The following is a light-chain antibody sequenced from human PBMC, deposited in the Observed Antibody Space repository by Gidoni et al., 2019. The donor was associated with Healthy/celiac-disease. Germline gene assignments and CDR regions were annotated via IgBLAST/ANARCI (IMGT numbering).Light chain of an antibody. J-gene: IGLJ3*02. CDR3: AAWDDSLNGWV. CDR1: SSNIGSNT. CDR2: STN. V-gene: IGLV1-44*01. Sequence: QSVLTQPPSASGTPGQRVTISCSGSSSNIGSNTVNWYQQIPGTAPKLLIYSTNQRPSGVPGRFSGSKSGTSASLAISGLQSEDEADYYCAAWDDSLNGWVFGGGTKLTVL.